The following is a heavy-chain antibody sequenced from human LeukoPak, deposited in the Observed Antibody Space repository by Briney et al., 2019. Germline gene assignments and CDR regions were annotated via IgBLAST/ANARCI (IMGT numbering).Heavy chain of an antibody. CDR1: GYSFTTYW. CDR2: IYPHDSNI. V-gene: IGHV5-51*01. J-gene: IGHJ4*02. D-gene: IGHD3-16*01. Sequence: GESLKISCKASGYSFTTYWIDWVRQMPGKGLEWMGIIYPHDSNIKYSPPFQGQVTISADKSISTAYLQWSSLKASDTAMYYCARMIGLGEVSPYFDYWGQGTLVTVSS. CDR3: ARMIGLGEVSPYFDY.